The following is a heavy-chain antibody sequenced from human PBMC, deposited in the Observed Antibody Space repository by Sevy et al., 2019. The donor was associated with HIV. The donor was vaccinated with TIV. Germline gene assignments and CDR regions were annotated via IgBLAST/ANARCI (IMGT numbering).Heavy chain of an antibody. V-gene: IGHV3-33*07. CDR2: IRYDGTKK. CDR1: GFTFSSYG. D-gene: IGHD6-19*01. J-gene: IGHJ6*01. Sequence: GGSLRLSCGASGFTFSSYGMYWVRQVPGKGLEWVALIRYDGTKKDYTDSVKGRFTISRDNSKNTLILQMDSLRVEDTAVYYCVRAIGSSGSTYYYYYGMDVWGQGTTVTVSS. CDR3: VRAIGSSGSTYYYYYGMDV.